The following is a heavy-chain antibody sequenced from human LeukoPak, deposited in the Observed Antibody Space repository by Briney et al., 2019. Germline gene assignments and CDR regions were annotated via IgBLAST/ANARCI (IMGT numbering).Heavy chain of an antibody. CDR2: ISSSGDTI. J-gene: IGHJ4*02. CDR1: GFTVSSNS. V-gene: IGHV3-48*04. CDR3: ARASYDVLTG. D-gene: IGHD3-9*01. Sequence: PGGSLRLSCTVSGFTVSSNSMSWVRQAPGKGLEWIAYISSSGDTIYYADSVKGRFTISRDNAKNSLYLQMNTLRTEDTAVYYCARASYDVLTGWGQGTLVAVSS.